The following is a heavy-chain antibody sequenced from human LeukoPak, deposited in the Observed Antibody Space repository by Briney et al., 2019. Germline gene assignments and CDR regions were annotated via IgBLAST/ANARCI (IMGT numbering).Heavy chain of an antibody. CDR2: IYTRGST. D-gene: IGHD3-22*01. J-gene: IGHJ4*02. Sequence: SETLSLTCTVSGGSISSYYWSWIRQPAGKGLEWIGRIYTRGSTNYNPSLKSRVTMSVDTSKNQFSLKLSSVTAADTAVYYCARERYYYDSSGYYYVLDYWGQGTLVTVSS. V-gene: IGHV4-4*07. CDR1: GGSISSYY. CDR3: ARERYYYDSSGYYYVLDY.